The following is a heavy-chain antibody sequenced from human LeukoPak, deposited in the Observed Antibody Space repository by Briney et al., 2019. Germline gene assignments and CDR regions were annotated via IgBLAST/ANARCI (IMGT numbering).Heavy chain of an antibody. J-gene: IGHJ5*02. V-gene: IGHV1-8*01. CDR1: GYTFTSYD. D-gene: IGHD3-10*01. CDR3: ARLMVRGVVTP. Sequence: ASVKVSCKASGYTFTSYDINWVRQAPRQGFEWMGWMNPNSGNTGYAQKFQGRVTMTRDTSTSTAYMELSSLTSEDTAVYYCARLMVRGVVTPWGQGTLVTVSS. CDR2: MNPNSGNT.